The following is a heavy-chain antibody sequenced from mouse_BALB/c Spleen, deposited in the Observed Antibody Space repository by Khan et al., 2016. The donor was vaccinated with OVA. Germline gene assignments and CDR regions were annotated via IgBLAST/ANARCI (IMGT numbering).Heavy chain of an antibody. CDR1: GFSLSRYS. CDR2: IWGGGST. V-gene: IGHV2-6-4*01. D-gene: IGHD2-4*01. J-gene: IGHJ3*01. Sequence: QVQLKESGPGLVAPSQSLSITCTVSGFSLSRYSVHWVRQPPGKGLEWLGMIWGGGSTDYNSALNSRLSISTDNSKSHDFLQRNSLQTDDTAMYYWARKVYDDDDGVAYWGQGTLVTVSA. CDR3: ARKVYDDDDGVAY.